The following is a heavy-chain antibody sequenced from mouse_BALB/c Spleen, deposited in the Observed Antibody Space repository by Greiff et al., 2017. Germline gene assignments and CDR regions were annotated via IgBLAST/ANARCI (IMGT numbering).Heavy chain of an antibody. Sequence: VKLQQSGAELVRPGASVTLSCKASGYAFSSYWMNWVKQRPGQGLEWIGQIYPGDGDTNYNGKFKGKATLTADKSSSTAYMQLSSLTSEDSAVYFCARWGTGWDYWGQGTSVTVSS. J-gene: IGHJ4*01. V-gene: IGHV1-80*01. CDR3: ARWGTGWDY. CDR2: IYPGDGDT. CDR1: GYAFSSYW. D-gene: IGHD3-3*01.